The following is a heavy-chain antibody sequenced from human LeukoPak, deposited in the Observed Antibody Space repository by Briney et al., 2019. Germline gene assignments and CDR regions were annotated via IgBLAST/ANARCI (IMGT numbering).Heavy chain of an antibody. D-gene: IGHD6-13*01. Sequence: SETLSLTCTVSGGSISSSSYYWGWIRQPPGKGLEWLGSIYYSGSTYYNPSLKSRATISVDTSKNQFSLKLSSVTAADTTVYYCARAYSSSWYGPFDYWGQGTLVTVSS. V-gene: IGHV4-39*07. J-gene: IGHJ4*02. CDR1: GGSISSSSYY. CDR2: IYYSGST. CDR3: ARAYSSSWYGPFDY.